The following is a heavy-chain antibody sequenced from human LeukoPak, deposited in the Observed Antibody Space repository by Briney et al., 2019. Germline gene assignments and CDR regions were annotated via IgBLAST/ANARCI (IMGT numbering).Heavy chain of an antibody. D-gene: IGHD3-3*01. CDR1: GVSISSGSYY. CDR2: IYTSGST. CDR3: ASSRLRFLEWLLTFDY. Sequence: PSQTLSLTCTVSGVSISSGSYYRSWIRQPAGKGLEWIGRIYTSGSTNYNPSLKSRVTISVDTSKNQFSLKLSSVTAADTAVYYCASSRLRFLEWLLTFDYWGQGTLVTVSS. V-gene: IGHV4-61*02. J-gene: IGHJ4*02.